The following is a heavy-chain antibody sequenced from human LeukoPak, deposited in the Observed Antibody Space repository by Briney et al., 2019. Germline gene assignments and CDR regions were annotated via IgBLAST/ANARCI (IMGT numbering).Heavy chain of an antibody. V-gene: IGHV4-59*08. Sequence: SETLSLTCTVSGGSISSYYWSWIRQPPGKGLEWIGYIYYSGSTNYNPSLKSRVTISVDTSKNQFSLKLSSVTAADTAVHYCASTPYYDILTGYYQLGYWGQGTLVTVSS. CDR3: ASTPYYDILTGYYQLGY. J-gene: IGHJ4*02. D-gene: IGHD3-9*01. CDR2: IYYSGST. CDR1: GGSISSYY.